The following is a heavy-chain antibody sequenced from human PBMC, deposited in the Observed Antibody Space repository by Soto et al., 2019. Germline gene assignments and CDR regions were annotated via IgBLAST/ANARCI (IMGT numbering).Heavy chain of an antibody. D-gene: IGHD2-15*01. J-gene: IGHJ4*02. Sequence: GGSLRLSCAASGFTFNHYAMSWFRQAPGKGLEWVSIIIANGGTFYADSVKGRFTISRDNSKNTVYLQMSSLRVEDTAIYYCAKDYTVAADPSSVILFDYWGQGALVTVSS. V-gene: IGHV3-23*01. CDR3: AKDYTVAADPSSVILFDY. CDR2: IIANGGT. CDR1: GFTFNHYA.